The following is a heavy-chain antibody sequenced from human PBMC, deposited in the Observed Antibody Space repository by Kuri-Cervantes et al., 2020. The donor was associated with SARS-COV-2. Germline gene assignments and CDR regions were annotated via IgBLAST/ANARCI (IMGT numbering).Heavy chain of an antibody. CDR3: ATSYYYDSSGYYGWFDP. Sequence: SETLSLTCTVSGASVGSSRYYWGWIRQPPGKGLEWLGTIYYSGSTYYNPSLKSRVTISVDTSWNQFSLKLSSVTATDTAVYYCATSYYYDSSGYYGWFDPWGQGVLVTVSS. CDR2: IYYSGST. V-gene: IGHV4-39*01. J-gene: IGHJ5*02. D-gene: IGHD3-22*01. CDR1: GASVGSSRYY.